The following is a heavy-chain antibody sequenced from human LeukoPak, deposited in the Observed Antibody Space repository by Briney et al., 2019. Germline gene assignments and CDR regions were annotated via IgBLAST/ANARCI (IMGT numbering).Heavy chain of an antibody. CDR1: GFTFYNYA. Sequence: GGSLRLSRAASGFTFYNYAMSWVRQAPGMGLEWVSGIKGRFTISRDTSKNTLYLQMNSLRAEDTAVYYCARAMMVVTNLWGVFDYWGQGNLVTVSS. V-gene: IGHV3-23*01. CDR2: I. D-gene: IGHD3-22*01. J-gene: IGHJ4*02. CDR3: ARAMMVVTNLWGVFDY.